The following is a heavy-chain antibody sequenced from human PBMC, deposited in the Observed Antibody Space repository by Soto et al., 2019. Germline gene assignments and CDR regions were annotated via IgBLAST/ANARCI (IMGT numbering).Heavy chain of an antibody. CDR1: GYTFTSYG. CDR3: ARDESHQYCTNGVCSRGWFDP. CDR2: ISAYNGNT. V-gene: IGHV1-18*01. J-gene: IGHJ5*02. D-gene: IGHD2-8*01. Sequence: ASVKVSCKASGYTFTSYGISWVRQAPGQGLEWMGWISAYNGNTNYAQKLQGRVTMTTDTSTSTAYMELRSLRSDDTAVYYCARDESHQYCTNGVCSRGWFDPWGQGTLVTVSS.